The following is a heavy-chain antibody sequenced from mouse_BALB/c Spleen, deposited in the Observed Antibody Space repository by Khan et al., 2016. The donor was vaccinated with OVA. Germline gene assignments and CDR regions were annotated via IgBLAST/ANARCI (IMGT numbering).Heavy chain of an antibody. V-gene: IGHV7-3*02. J-gene: IGHJ2*01. D-gene: IGHD4-1*02. CDR2: IPKKADGYRT. CDR1: GFTFTDYY. CDR3: ARDQMGGCFDY. Sequence: EVELVESGGGLVQPGGSLRLSCATSGFTFTDYYMTWVRQPPGEALEWLGFIPKKADGYRTEYSASVKGRFTISRDTSQNILYLQMTTLRAEDSATYYCARDQMGGCFDYWGQGTTLTVSS.